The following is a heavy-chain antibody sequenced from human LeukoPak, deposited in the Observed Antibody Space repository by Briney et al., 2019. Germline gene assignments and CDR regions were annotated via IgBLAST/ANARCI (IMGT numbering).Heavy chain of an antibody. D-gene: IGHD4-17*01. CDR1: GFTFSSYE. CDR3: ARDPYYGDHVV. Sequence: QPGGSLRLSCALSGFTFSSYEMNWVRQAPGKGLEWVSYISSSGSTIYYTDSVKGLFTISRDNAKNSLYLQMNSLRAKDTAVSYCARDPYYGDHVVWGQGTLVTVSS. J-gene: IGHJ4*02. V-gene: IGHV3-48*03. CDR2: ISSSGSTI.